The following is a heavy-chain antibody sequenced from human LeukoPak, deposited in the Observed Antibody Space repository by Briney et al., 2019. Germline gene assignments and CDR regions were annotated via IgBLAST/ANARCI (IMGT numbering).Heavy chain of an antibody. CDR1: GGSFSGYY. Sequence: PSETLSPTCAVYGGSFSGYYWSWIRQPPGKGLEWIGEINHSGSTNYNPSLKSRVTMSVDTSKNQFSLKLSSVTAADTAVYYCARIPSSSWDNWFDPWGQGTLVTVSS. J-gene: IGHJ5*02. CDR2: INHSGST. D-gene: IGHD6-13*01. CDR3: ARIPSSSWDNWFDP. V-gene: IGHV4-34*01.